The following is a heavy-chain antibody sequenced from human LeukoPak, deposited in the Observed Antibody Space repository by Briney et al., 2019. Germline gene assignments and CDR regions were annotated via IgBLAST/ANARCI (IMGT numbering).Heavy chain of an antibody. CDR1: GFTFDDYA. V-gene: IGHV3-9*01. J-gene: IGHJ3*02. CDR3: AKDILGDAGAFDI. CDR2: ISWNSGSI. D-gene: IGHD3-16*01. Sequence: GGSLRLSCAASGFTFDDYAMHWVRQAPGKGLGWVSGISWNSGSIGYADSVKGRFTISRDNAKNSLYLQMNSLRAEDTALYYCAKDILGDAGAFDIWGQGTMVTVSS.